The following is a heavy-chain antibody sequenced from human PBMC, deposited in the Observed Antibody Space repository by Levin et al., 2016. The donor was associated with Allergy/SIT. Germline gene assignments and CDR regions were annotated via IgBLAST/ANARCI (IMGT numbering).Heavy chain of an antibody. Sequence: SETLSLTCTVSGGSISSYYWSWIRQPPGKGLEWIGYIYYSGSTNYNPSLKSRVTISVDTSKNQFSLKLSSVTAADTAVYYCARDLQQLALESYYGMDVWGQGTTVTVSS. CDR1: GGSISSYY. D-gene: IGHD6-13*01. J-gene: IGHJ6*02. CDR3: ARDLQQLALESYYGMDV. CDR2: IYYSGST. V-gene: IGHV4-59*01.